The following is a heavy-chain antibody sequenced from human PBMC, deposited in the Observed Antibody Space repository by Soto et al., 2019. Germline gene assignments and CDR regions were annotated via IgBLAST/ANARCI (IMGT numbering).Heavy chain of an antibody. Sequence: QVQLVQSGAEVKKPGSSVKVSCKASGGTFSSYAISWVRQAPGQGLEWMGGIIPIFGTANYAQKFQGRVTITADKSTSTAYMELSSLRSEDTAVYYCARDREGGYCSSAGCYWFDPWGQGTLVTVSS. CDR3: ARDREGGYCSSAGCYWFDP. J-gene: IGHJ5*02. CDR1: GGTFSSYA. V-gene: IGHV1-69*06. D-gene: IGHD2-2*01. CDR2: IIPIFGTA.